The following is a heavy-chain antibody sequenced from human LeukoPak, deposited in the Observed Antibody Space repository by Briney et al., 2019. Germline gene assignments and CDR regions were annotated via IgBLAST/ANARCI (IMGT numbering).Heavy chain of an antibody. CDR2: LSGGGSAK. V-gene: IGHV3-11*04. CDR1: GFTFSDYY. CDR3: ARANYGLDD. D-gene: IGHD1-7*01. Sequence: GGTLRLSCAASGFTFSDYYMIWIPQAPGQGLEWVSYLSGGGSAKYYADSVKGRFTVSRDNAKNSMYLQMNSLKAEDTYVYYSARANYGLDDWGQGAPGTASS. J-gene: IGHJ4*02.